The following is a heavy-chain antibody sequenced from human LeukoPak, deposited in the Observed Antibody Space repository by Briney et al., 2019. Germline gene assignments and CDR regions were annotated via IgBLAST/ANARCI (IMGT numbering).Heavy chain of an antibody. J-gene: IGHJ4*02. D-gene: IGHD2-2*01. CDR2: IYPGDSDT. CDR1: GYSFSTYW. CDR3: ARYYAGSRTYYFDC. V-gene: IGHV5-51*01. Sequence: GESLKISCQGSGYSFSTYWIGWVRQMPGKGLEWMGIIYPGDSDTRYSPSFQGQVTISADKSSSTAYLQWSSLKASDTAMYYYARYYAGSRTYYFDCWGQGTLVTVSS.